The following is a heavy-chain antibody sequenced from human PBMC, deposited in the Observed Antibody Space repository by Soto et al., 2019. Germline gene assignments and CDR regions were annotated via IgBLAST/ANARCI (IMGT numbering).Heavy chain of an antibody. J-gene: IGHJ6*02. V-gene: IGHV3-11*06. Sequence: QVQLVESGGGLVKPGGSLRLSCAASGFTFSDYYMSWIRQAPGKGLEWVSYISSSSSYTNYADSVKGRFTISRDNAKNSLYLQMNSLRAEDTAVYYCARVLAVRPRYYYYGMDVWGQGTTVTVSS. CDR3: ARVLAVRPRYYYYGMDV. CDR1: GFTFSDYY. CDR2: ISSSSSYT. D-gene: IGHD3-3*01.